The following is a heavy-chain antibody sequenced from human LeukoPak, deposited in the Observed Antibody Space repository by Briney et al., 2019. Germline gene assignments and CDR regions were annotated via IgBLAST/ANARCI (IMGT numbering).Heavy chain of an antibody. V-gene: IGHV3-48*03. CDR2: ISSSGSTI. J-gene: IGHJ4*02. Sequence: GGSLRLSCAASGFTFSSYEMNWVRQAPGKGLEWVSYISSSGSTIYYADSVKGRFTISRDNSKNTLYLQMNSLRAEDTAVYYCARIADYYDSSGYNSVDYWGQGTLATVSS. D-gene: IGHD3-22*01. CDR3: ARIADYYDSSGYNSVDY. CDR1: GFTFSSYE.